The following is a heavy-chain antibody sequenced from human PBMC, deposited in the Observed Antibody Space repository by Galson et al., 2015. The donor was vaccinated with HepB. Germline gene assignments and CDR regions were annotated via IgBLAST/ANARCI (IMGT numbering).Heavy chain of an antibody. V-gene: IGHV5-51*06. CDR2: IYPGDYAT. J-gene: IGHJ4*02. D-gene: IGHD2-15*01. CDR1: EDTFRRYW. CDR3: ASPRGSSTLHFDY. Sequence: QSGAEVKMPGESLKISCKGSEDTFRRYWIAWVRQKPGKGLEWMGIIYPGDYATTYSPSFEGQVTISADKSISTAYLQWGSLKASDSAIYYCASPRGSSTLHFDYWGQGTLVTVSS.